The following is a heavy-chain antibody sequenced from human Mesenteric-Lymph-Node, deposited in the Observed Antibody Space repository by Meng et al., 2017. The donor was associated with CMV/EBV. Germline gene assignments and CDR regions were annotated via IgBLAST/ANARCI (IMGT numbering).Heavy chain of an antibody. CDR1: GYTFTGYY. CDR3: AREKWEYQLLYYFDY. CDR2: INPNSGGT. J-gene: IGHJ4*02. Sequence: ASVKVSCKASGYTFTGYYMHWVRQAPGQGREWMGWINPNSGGTNYAQKFQGRVTMTRDTSISTAYMELSRLRSDDTAVYYCAREKWEYQLLYYFDYWGQGTLVTVSS. D-gene: IGHD2-2*01. V-gene: IGHV1-2*02.